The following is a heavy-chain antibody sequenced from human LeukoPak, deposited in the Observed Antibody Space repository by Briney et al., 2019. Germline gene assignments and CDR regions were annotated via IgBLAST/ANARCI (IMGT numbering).Heavy chain of an antibody. Sequence: GESLKISCKGSGYNFTSYWIGWVRQLPGKGLEWMGIIYPGDSDTRYSPSFQGQVTISADKSISTAYLQWSSLKASDTAMYYCARHHDSSGDAFQHWGQGTLVTVSS. CDR2: IYPGDSDT. V-gene: IGHV5-51*01. CDR1: GYNFTSYW. CDR3: ARHHDSSGDAFQH. J-gene: IGHJ1*01. D-gene: IGHD3-22*01.